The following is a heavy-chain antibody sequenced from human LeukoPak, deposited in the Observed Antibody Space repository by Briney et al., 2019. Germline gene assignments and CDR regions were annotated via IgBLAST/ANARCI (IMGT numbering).Heavy chain of an antibody. CDR2: ISYDGSNK. Sequence: PGGSLRLSCAASGFTFNSYAMHWVRQAPGKGLEWVAVISYDGSNKYYADSVKGRFTISRDNSKNTLYLQMNSLRAEDTAVYYCARGGIPAGNNAPLDYWGQGTLVTVSS. J-gene: IGHJ4*02. CDR3: ARGGIPAGNNAPLDY. CDR1: GFTFNSYA. V-gene: IGHV3-30-3*01. D-gene: IGHD2-2*01.